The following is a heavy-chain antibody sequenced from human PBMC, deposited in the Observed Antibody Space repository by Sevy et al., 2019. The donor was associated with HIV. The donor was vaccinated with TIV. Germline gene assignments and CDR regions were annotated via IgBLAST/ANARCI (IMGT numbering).Heavy chain of an antibody. CDR2: IRPDGSDK. CDR3: ARGVGLDC. V-gene: IGHV3-7*01. CDR1: GFTFSPYW. D-gene: IGHD1-26*01. Sequence: GGSLRLSCAASGFTFSPYWMTWVRQAPGKGLEWVATIRPDGSDKYYVNSLKGRFTISRDKAKNSLYLEMNSLRADDTAMYYCARGVGLDCWGQGALVTVSS. J-gene: IGHJ4*02.